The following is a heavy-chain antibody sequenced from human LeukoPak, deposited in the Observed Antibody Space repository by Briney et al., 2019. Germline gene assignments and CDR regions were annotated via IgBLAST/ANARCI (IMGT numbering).Heavy chain of an antibody. J-gene: IGHJ4*02. Sequence: SGGSLRLSCVVSGIPFSDYYMNWIRQAPGKGLEWISYISSSSSYTDYADSVKGRFTISRDNAKNVLYLQMNSLRGEDTAVYYCAAGTAGDYWGLGTLVAVSS. D-gene: IGHD6-13*01. V-gene: IGHV3-11*03. CDR2: ISSSSSYT. CDR1: GIPFSDYY. CDR3: AAGTAGDY.